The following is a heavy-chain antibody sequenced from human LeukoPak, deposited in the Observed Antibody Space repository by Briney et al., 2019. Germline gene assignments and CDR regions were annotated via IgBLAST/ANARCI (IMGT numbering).Heavy chain of an antibody. Sequence: PGGSLRLSCAASGFTINNNYMFWVRQAPGRGLEWVAVIYNSGSAFYADSVRDRFTISRDNSKKTLHLQMNSLRAEDTAVYYCARGIGYFAPRKGGFFEYWGQGALVTVSS. CDR2: IYNSGSA. CDR1: GFTINNNY. J-gene: IGHJ4*02. CDR3: ARGIGYFAPRKGGFFEY. D-gene: IGHD3-3*01. V-gene: IGHV3-66*01.